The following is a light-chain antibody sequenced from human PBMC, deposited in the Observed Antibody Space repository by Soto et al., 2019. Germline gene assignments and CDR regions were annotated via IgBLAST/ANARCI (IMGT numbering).Light chain of an antibody. Sequence: EIVLTQSPATLSSFPGDRVTLSCRASQYINTRLAWYQHRPGQAPRLLIYDASNRATGIPARFSGSGSGTDFTLTISSLEPEDFALYYCQHRANWPLTFGGGTKVDIK. CDR1: QYINTR. CDR2: DAS. J-gene: IGKJ4*01. V-gene: IGKV3-11*01. CDR3: QHRANWPLT.